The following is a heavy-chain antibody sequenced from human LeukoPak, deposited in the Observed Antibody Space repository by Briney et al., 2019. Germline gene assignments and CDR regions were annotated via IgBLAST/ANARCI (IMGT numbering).Heavy chain of an antibody. CDR1: GGSISSYY. Sequence: SETLSLTCTVSGGSISSYYWSWVRQPPGKGLEWIGYIYYSGSTNHNPSLKSRVTISVDTSKNQFSLKLSSLTAADTAVYYCARVPDSNYPYYFDYWGQGTLVTVSS. CDR2: IYYSGST. CDR3: ARVPDSNYPYYFDY. D-gene: IGHD4-11*01. J-gene: IGHJ4*02. V-gene: IGHV4-59*01.